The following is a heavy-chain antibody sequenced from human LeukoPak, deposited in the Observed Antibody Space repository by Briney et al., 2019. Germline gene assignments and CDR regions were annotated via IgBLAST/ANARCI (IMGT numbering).Heavy chain of an antibody. CDR3: ARKYSYGLPHAFDI. CDR1: GYRFTSYW. J-gene: IGHJ3*02. V-gene: IGHV5-51*01. Sequence: GESLKISCKGSGYRFTSYWIGWVRQMPGRGLEWMGIIYPGDSDTRYSPSFQGQVSISADKSISTAYLQWSSLKASDTAMYYCARKYSYGLPHAFDIWGRGTMVTVSS. D-gene: IGHD5-18*01. CDR2: IYPGDSDT.